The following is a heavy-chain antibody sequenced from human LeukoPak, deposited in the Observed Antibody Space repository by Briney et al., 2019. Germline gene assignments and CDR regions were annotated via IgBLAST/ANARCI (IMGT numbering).Heavy chain of an antibody. CDR2: IYYSGST. D-gene: IGHD2-15*01. J-gene: IGHJ6*02. CDR3: ARLRNYCSGGSCSRGMDV. CDR1: GGSISSYY. Sequence: SETLSLTCTVSGGSISSYYWSWIRQPPGKGLEWIGYIYYSGSTNYNPSLKSRVTTSVDTSKNQFSLKLSSVTAADTAVYYCARLRNYCSGGSCSRGMDVWGQGTTVTVSS. V-gene: IGHV4-59*01.